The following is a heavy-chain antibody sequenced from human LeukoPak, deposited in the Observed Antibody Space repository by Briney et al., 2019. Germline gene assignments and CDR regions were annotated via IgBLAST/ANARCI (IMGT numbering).Heavy chain of an antibody. CDR3: AKDNTRVTGNGLDY. Sequence: QPGGSLRLSCTASGFTFEDYAMHWVRQAPGKGLEWVSAISWNSGSLGYADSVKGRFIISRDNAKNAMYLQMNSLRPDDTALYYCAKDNTRVTGNGLDYWGQGTLITVSS. D-gene: IGHD2-21*02. CDR2: ISWNSGSL. CDR1: GFTFEDYA. V-gene: IGHV3-9*01. J-gene: IGHJ4*02.